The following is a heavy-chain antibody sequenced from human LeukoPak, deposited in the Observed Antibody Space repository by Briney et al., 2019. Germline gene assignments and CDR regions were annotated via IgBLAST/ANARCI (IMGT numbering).Heavy chain of an antibody. CDR1: GGSISGWY. CDR2: IYGSGYT. CDR3: ARETSLAGFASGLGFNY. V-gene: IGHV4-59*01. J-gene: IGHJ4*02. Sequence: PSETLSLTCTVSGGSISGWYWSWIRQPSGKGLEWIGNIYGSGYTNYNPSLKSRVTMSIDTSKNHFSLKLTSVTAADTATYYCARETSLAGFASGLGFNYWGQGILVSVSS. D-gene: IGHD6-19*01.